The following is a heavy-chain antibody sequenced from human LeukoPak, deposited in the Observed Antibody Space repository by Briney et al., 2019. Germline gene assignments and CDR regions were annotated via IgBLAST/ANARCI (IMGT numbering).Heavy chain of an antibody. CDR1: GYTFTGYY. V-gene: IGHV1-2*02. J-gene: IGHJ4*02. CDR2: INPNSGGT. CDR3: ARDLWFGELLHIFDY. D-gene: IGHD3-10*01. Sequence: GASVKVSCKASGYTFTGYYMHWVRQAPGQGLEWMGWINPNSGGTNYAQKFQGRVTMTRDTSISTAYMELGRLRSDDTAVYYCARDLWFGELLHIFDYWGQGTLVTVSS.